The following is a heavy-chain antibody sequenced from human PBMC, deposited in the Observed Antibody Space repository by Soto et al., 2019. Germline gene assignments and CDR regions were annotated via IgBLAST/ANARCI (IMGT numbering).Heavy chain of an antibody. Sequence: QVQLVQSGAEVKKPESSVKVSCKAPGGTFSTYAISWVRQAPGQGLEWMGGIILMFGTANYAQRFQDRGTITADESTNTVYMELSSLRSEDTAVYFCASGIQLWLRRINNGYSGWGQGTLVTVSS. D-gene: IGHD5-18*01. CDR3: ASGIQLWLRRINNGYSG. CDR2: IILMFGTA. V-gene: IGHV1-69*12. CDR1: GGTFSTYA. J-gene: IGHJ4*02.